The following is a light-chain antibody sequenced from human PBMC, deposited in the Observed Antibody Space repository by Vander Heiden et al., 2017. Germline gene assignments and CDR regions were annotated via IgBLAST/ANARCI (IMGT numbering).Light chain of an antibody. CDR3: QQTDSTPLT. V-gene: IGKV1-39*01. CDR2: GAS. J-gene: IGKJ1*01. Sequence: DIQMTQSPSSLSASIGDRVTITCRASQSISSSLNWYQHKPGKAPKFLIYGASTLQSGVPSRFSGSKSGTDFTLTISRLQPEDFATFYCQQTDSTPLTFGQGTKVEIK. CDR1: QSISSS.